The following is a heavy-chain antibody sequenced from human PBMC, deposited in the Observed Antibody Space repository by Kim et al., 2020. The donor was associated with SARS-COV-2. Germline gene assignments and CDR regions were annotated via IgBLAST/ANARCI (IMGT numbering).Heavy chain of an antibody. V-gene: IGHV1-46*01. Sequence: DAQKFQGRVTMTRDKSTSTVYMELSSLRSEETAVYYCASERRDGYNFNYWGQGTLVTVSS. CDR3: ASERRDGYNFNY. D-gene: IGHD5-12*01. J-gene: IGHJ4*02.